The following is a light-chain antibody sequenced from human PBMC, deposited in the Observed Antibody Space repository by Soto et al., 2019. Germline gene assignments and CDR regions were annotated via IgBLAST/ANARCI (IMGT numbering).Light chain of an antibody. CDR3: GTWDNSLNVMV. Sequence: QSALTQPPAVSAAPGQKVTISCSGTTSNIGNSYVCWYQQLPGTAPKLLIYDNNKRPSGIPDRFSGSKSGTSATLGITGLQTGDEADYYCGTWDNSLNVMVFGGGTKVTVL. CDR2: DNN. J-gene: IGLJ3*02. CDR1: TSNIGNSY. V-gene: IGLV1-51*01.